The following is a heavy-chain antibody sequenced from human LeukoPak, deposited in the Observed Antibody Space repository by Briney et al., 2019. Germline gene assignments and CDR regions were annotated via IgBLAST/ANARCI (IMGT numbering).Heavy chain of an antibody. Sequence: GGSLRLSCAASGFTFSSYGMTWVRQAPGKGLEWVANIKQDGSEKYYADSAKGRFTISRDNAKNSVSLQIDSLRADDTAVYYCARDSGSRSSGLFDYWGQGTLVTVSS. V-gene: IGHV3-7*03. J-gene: IGHJ4*02. CDR2: IKQDGSEK. D-gene: IGHD2-15*01. CDR3: ARDSGSRSSGLFDY. CDR1: GFTFSSYG.